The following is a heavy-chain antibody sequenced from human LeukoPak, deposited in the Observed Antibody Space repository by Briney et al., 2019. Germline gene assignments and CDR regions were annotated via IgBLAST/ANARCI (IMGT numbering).Heavy chain of an antibody. J-gene: IGHJ4*02. V-gene: IGHV3-30*02. CDR1: GFTFSSYG. Sequence: GGSLRLSCAASGFTFSSYGMHWVRQAPGKGLEWEAFIRYDGSNKYYADSVKVRFTISRDNSKNTLYLQMNSLRAEDTAVYYCARATPITMIVVVITTPGYWGQGTLVTVSS. D-gene: IGHD3-22*01. CDR2: IRYDGSNK. CDR3: ARATPITMIVVVITTPGY.